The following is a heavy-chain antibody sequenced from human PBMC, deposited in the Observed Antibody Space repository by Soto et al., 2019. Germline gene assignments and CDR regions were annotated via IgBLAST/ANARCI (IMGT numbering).Heavy chain of an antibody. V-gene: IGHV3-30-3*01. Sequence: GGSLRLSCAASAFTFSDYAMHWVRQAPGKGLEWVAVISYDGSNKYYADSVKGRFTISRDNSKNTLYLQMNSLRAEDTAVYYCTRWYSSSSRGMDVWGQGTTVTVSS. D-gene: IGHD6-6*01. CDR2: ISYDGSNK. CDR3: TRWYSSSSRGMDV. CDR1: AFTFSDYA. J-gene: IGHJ6*02.